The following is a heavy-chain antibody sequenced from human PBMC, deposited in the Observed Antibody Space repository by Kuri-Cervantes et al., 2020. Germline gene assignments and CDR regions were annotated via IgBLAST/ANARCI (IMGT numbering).Heavy chain of an antibody. CDR1: GFTFSSYA. CDR2: ISYDGSNK. V-gene: IGHV3-30-3*01. J-gene: IGHJ3*02. Sequence: GESLKISCAASGFTFSSYAMHWVRQAPGKGLERVAVISYDGSNKYYADSVKGRFTISRDNSKNTLYLQMNSLRAEDTAVYYCARPRQTRWLTEGAFDIWGQGTMVTVSS. D-gene: IGHD5-24*01. CDR3: ARPRQTRWLTEGAFDI.